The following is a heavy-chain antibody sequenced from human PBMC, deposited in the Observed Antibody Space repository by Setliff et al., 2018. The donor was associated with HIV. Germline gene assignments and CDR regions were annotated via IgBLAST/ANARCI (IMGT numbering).Heavy chain of an antibody. CDR1: GFTFSSYA. D-gene: IGHD6-25*01. CDR2: ISYDGSNK. Sequence: PGGSLRLSCAASGFTFSSYAMHWVRQAPGKGLEWVAVISYDGSNKYYADSVKGRFTISRDNSKNTLYLQMNSLRAEDTAVYYCVRDTTSGWMLTNWGQGTLVTVS. V-gene: IGHV3-30-3*01. J-gene: IGHJ4*02. CDR3: VRDTTSGWMLTN.